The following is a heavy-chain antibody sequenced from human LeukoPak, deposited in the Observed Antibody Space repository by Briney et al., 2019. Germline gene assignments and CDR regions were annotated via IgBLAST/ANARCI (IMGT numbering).Heavy chain of an antibody. V-gene: IGHV3-74*01. J-gene: IGHJ4*02. D-gene: IGHD3-10*01. Sequence: GASLRLSCAASGFTFSTYWMLWVRQAPGKGLVWVSRIKSAGSITDYADSVKGRFTISRDNAKNTLFLQMNSLRAEDTAVYYCARDRFGSGDYWGQGTLVTVSS. CDR2: IKSAGSIT. CDR1: GFTFSTYW. CDR3: ARDRFGSGDY.